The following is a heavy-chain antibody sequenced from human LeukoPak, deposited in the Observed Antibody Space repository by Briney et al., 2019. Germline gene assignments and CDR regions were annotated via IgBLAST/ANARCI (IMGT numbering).Heavy chain of an antibody. CDR3: AKVVYDSSDWDALDI. CDR2: ISGSGGST. Sequence: PGGSLRLSCAASGFTFSSYAMSWVRQAPGKGLEWVSTISGSGGSTYYADSGKGRFTISRDNSKNTLYVQMKSLSAEDTAVYYCAKVVYDSSDWDALDIWGQGTMVTVSS. J-gene: IGHJ3*02. D-gene: IGHD3-22*01. V-gene: IGHV3-23*01. CDR1: GFTFSSYA.